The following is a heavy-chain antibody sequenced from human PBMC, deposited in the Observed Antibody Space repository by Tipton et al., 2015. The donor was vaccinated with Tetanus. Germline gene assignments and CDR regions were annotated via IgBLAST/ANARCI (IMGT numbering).Heavy chain of an antibody. CDR2: IDPNSGAT. Sequence: QVQLVQSGAELKKPGASVKVSCKASGYTFTGYYMYWVRQAPGQGLEWVGWIDPNSGATIYAQNFQGRVTMTRDTSISPVYMELSRLRSDDTAVYYCGRGRGDYIYYGMDVRGPGTPVSVSS. CDR3: GRGRGDYIYYGMDV. V-gene: IGHV1-2*02. J-gene: IGHJ6*02. D-gene: IGHD2-21*01. CDR1: GYTFTGYY.